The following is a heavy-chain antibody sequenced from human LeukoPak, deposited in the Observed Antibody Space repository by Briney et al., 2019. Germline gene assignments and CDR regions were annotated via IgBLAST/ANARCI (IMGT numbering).Heavy chain of an antibody. J-gene: IGHJ5*02. CDR2: INYSGRT. V-gene: IGHV4-39*01. CDR3: ARRRKDLNWFDP. CDR1: GDSISSSDFY. Sequence: RPSETLSLTCTVSGDSISSSDFYWGWIRRPPGKGLEWIALINYSGRTFYNPSLESRVTISVDMSKNQFSLRLNSVTAADTAVYYCARRRKDLNWFDPWGQGTLVTVSP.